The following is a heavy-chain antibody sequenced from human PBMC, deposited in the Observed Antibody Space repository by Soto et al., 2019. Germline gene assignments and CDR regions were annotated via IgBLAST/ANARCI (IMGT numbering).Heavy chain of an antibody. V-gene: IGHV3-23*01. CDR3: AKRGDRAESGYALEKYYFDY. CDR1: GFTFSSYA. J-gene: IGHJ4*02. D-gene: IGHD5-12*01. Sequence: GGSLRLSCAASGFTFSSYAMSWVRQAPGKGLEWVSAISGSGGSTYYADSVKGRFTISRDNSKNTLYLQMNSLRAEDTAVYYCAKRGDRAESGYALEKYYFDYWGQGTLVTVSS. CDR2: ISGSGGST.